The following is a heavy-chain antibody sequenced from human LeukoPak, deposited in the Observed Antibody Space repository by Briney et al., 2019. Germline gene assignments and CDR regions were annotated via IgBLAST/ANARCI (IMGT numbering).Heavy chain of an antibody. CDR2: IRYDGSNK. D-gene: IGHD4-23*01. Sequence: GGSLRLSCAASGFTFSSYGMHWVRQAPGKGLEWVAFIRYDGSNKYYADSVKGRFTISRDNSKNTLYLQMNSLRAEDTAVYYRAKAPHTSDYGGPDFDYWGQGTLVTVSS. CDR3: AKAPHTSDYGGPDFDY. J-gene: IGHJ4*02. CDR1: GFTFSSYG. V-gene: IGHV3-30*02.